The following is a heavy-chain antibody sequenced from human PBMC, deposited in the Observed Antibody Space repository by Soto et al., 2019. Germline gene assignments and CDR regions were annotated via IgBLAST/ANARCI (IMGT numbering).Heavy chain of an antibody. J-gene: IGHJ4*02. CDR3: ATVSVDVPE. CDR1: GPTFIAYY. V-gene: IGHV1-2*02. CDR2: IDPKSGGT. D-gene: IGHD5-12*01. Sequence: QLVQSGAEVKKPGASVKVSCKTSGPTFIAYYIHWVRQAPGQGLEWMGWIDPKSGGTTYEQKFLGRVTMTSDESINTAYMELNRQTSDDSAVYYCATVSVDVPEWGQGTLLTVSS.